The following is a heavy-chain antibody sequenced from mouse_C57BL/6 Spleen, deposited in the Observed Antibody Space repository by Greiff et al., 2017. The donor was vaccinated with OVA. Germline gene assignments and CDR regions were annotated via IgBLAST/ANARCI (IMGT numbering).Heavy chain of an antibody. CDR2: ISSGGDYI. Sequence: EVQVVESGAGLVKPGGSLKLSCAASGFTFSSYAMSWVRQTPEKRLEWVAYISSGGDYIYYADTVKGRFTISRDNARNTLYLQMSRLKSEDTARYDCTREGDGYYVTYAMDYWGQGTSVTVSS. D-gene: IGHD2-3*01. V-gene: IGHV5-9-1*02. CDR1: GFTFSSYA. CDR3: TREGDGYYVTYAMDY. J-gene: IGHJ4*01.